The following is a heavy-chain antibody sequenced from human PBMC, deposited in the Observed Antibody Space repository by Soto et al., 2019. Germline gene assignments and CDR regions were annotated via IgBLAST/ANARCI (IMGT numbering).Heavy chain of an antibody. CDR1: GFTFSSYA. V-gene: IGHV3-23*01. D-gene: IGHD6-19*01. J-gene: IGHJ3*02. CDR3: AKDFPSQWLVSYFGAFDI. Sequence: EVQLLESGGGLVQPGGSLRLSCAASGFTFSSYAMSWVRQAPGKRLEWVSAISGSGGSTYYADSVTGRFTISRDNSKNTLCLQLNRLRAEDTAVYYCAKDFPSQWLVSYFGAFDIWVQGTMVNVSS. CDR2: ISGSGGST.